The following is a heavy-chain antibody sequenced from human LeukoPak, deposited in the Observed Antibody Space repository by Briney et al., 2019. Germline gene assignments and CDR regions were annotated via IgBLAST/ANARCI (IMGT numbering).Heavy chain of an antibody. Sequence: PGGSLRLSCAASGFTFSSYGMHWVRQAPGKGLEWVSYISSSGSTIYYADSVKGRFTVSRDNAKNSLYLQMNSLRAEDTAVYFCAREDYGVKSGLDWGQGTLVTVSS. CDR2: ISSSGSTI. CDR1: GFTFSSYG. V-gene: IGHV3-48*04. CDR3: AREDYGVKSGLD. D-gene: IGHD4-23*01. J-gene: IGHJ4*02.